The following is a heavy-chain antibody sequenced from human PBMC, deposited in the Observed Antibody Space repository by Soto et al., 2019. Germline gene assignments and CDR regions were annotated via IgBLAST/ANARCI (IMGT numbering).Heavy chain of an antibody. CDR3: ARLPYGSGVNWFDP. D-gene: IGHD3-10*01. CDR1: VYSISSGYY. Sequence: SETLSLACAVSVYSISSGYYCSWIWQPPGKGLGWIGRIYHGGSTYYNPSLKSRVTLSVDTSKNQFSLKLSSVTAADTAVYYCARLPYGSGVNWFDPWGQGTLVTVSS. J-gene: IGHJ5*02. CDR2: IYHGGST. V-gene: IGHV4-38-2*01.